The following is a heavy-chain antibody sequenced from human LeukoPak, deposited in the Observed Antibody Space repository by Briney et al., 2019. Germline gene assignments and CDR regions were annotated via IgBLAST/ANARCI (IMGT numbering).Heavy chain of an antibody. CDR3: ARVPMLDH. V-gene: IGHV3-48*03. CDR1: GFTSSSYD. Sequence: GRSLRLSCAASGFTSSSYDMNWVRQAPGKGLEWVSYISSSGRRINYADSVRGRFTISRDNGKKSLYLQMKSLRDEETCVYYCARVPMLDHWGQRTLVTVSS. J-gene: IGHJ5*02. CDR2: ISSSGRRI.